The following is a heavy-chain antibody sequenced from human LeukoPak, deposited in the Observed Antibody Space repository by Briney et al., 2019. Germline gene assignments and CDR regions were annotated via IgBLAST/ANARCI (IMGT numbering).Heavy chain of an antibody. D-gene: IGHD6-13*01. Sequence: ASVKLSGKPAGYTFAHYYLHWVRQAPGHGLEGRGWINPNIGDTHFAQTFQDRVTIARETSISSAYMELGRLRSDDTALYYCARRVAAPGHDAFDIWGQGTMVTVSS. CDR1: GYTFAHYY. CDR3: ARRVAAPGHDAFDI. J-gene: IGHJ3*02. CDR2: INPNIGDT. V-gene: IGHV1-2*02.